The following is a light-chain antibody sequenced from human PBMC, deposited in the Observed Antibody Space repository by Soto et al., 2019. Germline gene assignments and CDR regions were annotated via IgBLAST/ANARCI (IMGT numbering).Light chain of an antibody. Sequence: EIVMTQSPATLSVSPGERVTLSCRASQSVSSYLAWYQQKPGQAPRLLIYGGSSRATGIPVRFSGSGSETDFTLTITRLEPEDFAVYYCQQYSSSRTFGQGTKVDNK. J-gene: IGKJ1*01. CDR1: QSVSSY. CDR2: GGS. CDR3: QQYSSSRT. V-gene: IGKV3-20*01.